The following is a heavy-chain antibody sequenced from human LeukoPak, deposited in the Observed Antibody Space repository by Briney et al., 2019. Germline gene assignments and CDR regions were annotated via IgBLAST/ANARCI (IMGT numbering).Heavy chain of an antibody. CDR3: ARDRIDAFDI. V-gene: IGHV3-7*01. CDR1: GFTFSVYW. Sequence: PGGSLSLSCAASGFTFSVYWMTWVRQAPGKGLEWVANIKPDGTENYYMDSVKGRFTISRDNAKNSLYLQMNSLRAEDTAVYYCARDRIDAFDIWGPGTMVTVTS. CDR2: IKPDGTEN. D-gene: IGHD2/OR15-2a*01. J-gene: IGHJ3*02.